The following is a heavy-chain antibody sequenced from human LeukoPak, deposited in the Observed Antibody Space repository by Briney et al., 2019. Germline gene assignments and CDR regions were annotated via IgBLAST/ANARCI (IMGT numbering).Heavy chain of an antibody. Sequence: PGGSLRLSCAASGFTFSSCNMNWVRQAPGKGLEWVSYISGSGETIFYADSVKGRFTISRDNAQNSLYLQMNSLRDEDTAVYYCARGLSSGCAFDYWGQGTLVTVSS. D-gene: IGHD6-19*01. CDR1: GFTFSSCN. V-gene: IGHV3-48*02. CDR3: ARGLSSGCAFDY. CDR2: ISGSGETI. J-gene: IGHJ4*02.